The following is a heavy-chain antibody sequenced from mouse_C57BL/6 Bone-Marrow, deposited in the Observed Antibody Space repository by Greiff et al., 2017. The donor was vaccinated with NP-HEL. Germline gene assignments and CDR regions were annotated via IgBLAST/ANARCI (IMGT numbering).Heavy chain of an antibody. D-gene: IGHD1-1*01. CDR2: IRNKANNHAT. V-gene: IGHV6-6*01. CDR3: TRPLYYYGSSPWYFDV. CDR1: GFTFSDAW. Sequence: EVKLVESGGGLVQPGGSMKLSCAASGFTFSDAWMDWVRQSPEKGLEWVAEIRNKANNHATYYAESVKGRFTISRDDSKSSVYLQMNSLRAEDTGIYYCTRPLYYYGSSPWYFDVWGTGTTVTVSS. J-gene: IGHJ1*03.